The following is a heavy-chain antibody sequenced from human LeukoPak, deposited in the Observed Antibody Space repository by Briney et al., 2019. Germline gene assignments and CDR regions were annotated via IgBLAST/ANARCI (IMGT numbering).Heavy chain of an antibody. Sequence: ASVKGSCKASGYTFTTYDINWVRRATGQGLEWMGWMNPNSGNTGYAQKFQGRVTMTRNTSISTAFMELSGLRSEDTAVYFCARRNTAMVAGLDYWGQGSLVTVSS. V-gene: IGHV1-8*01. CDR2: MNPNSGNT. CDR1: GYTFTTYD. CDR3: ARRNTAMVAGLDY. D-gene: IGHD5-18*01. J-gene: IGHJ4*02.